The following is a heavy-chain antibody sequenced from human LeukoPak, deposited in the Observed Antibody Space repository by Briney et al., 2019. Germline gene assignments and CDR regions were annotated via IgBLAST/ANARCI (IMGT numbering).Heavy chain of an antibody. Sequence: GGSLRLSCAASGFTFSSYSMNWVRQAPGKGLEWVSYISSSSSTIYYADSVKGRFTISRDNAKNSLYLQMNSLRAEDTAVYYCARDRQWELADYWGQGTLVTVSS. V-gene: IGHV3-48*01. CDR1: GFTFSSYS. D-gene: IGHD1-26*01. CDR2: ISSSSSTI. CDR3: ARDRQWELADY. J-gene: IGHJ4*02.